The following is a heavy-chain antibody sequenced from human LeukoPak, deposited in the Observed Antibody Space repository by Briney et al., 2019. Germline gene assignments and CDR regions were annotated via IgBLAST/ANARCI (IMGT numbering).Heavy chain of an antibody. D-gene: IGHD3-10*01. V-gene: IGHV3-53*01. CDR2: IYSDGRT. J-gene: IGHJ4*02. Sequence: GGSLRLSCTASGFTVSSNYMNWVRQAPGKGLEWVSVIYSDGRTYYADSVKGRFTISRDNSKNTLYLQMNTLRAEDTAVYYCARSQWFGEYDYWGQGTLVTVSS. CDR1: GFTVSSNY. CDR3: ARSQWFGEYDY.